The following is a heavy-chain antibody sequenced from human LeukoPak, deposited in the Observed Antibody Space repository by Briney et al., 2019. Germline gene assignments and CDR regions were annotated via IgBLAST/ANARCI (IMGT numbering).Heavy chain of an antibody. D-gene: IGHD5-12*01. Sequence: PSETLSLTCTVSGGSISSYYWSWIRQPPGKGLEWIGYIYYSGSTNYNPSLKSRVTISVDTSKNQFSLKLSSVTAADTAVYYCARDPIVATTAYYYYYGMDVWGQGTTVTVSS. CDR2: IYYSGST. CDR3: ARDPIVATTAYYYYYGMDV. V-gene: IGHV4-59*01. CDR1: GGSISSYY. J-gene: IGHJ6*02.